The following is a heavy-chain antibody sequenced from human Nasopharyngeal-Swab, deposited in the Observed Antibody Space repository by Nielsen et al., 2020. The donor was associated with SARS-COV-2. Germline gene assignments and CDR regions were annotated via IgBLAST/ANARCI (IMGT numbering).Heavy chain of an antibody. D-gene: IGHD3-10*01. J-gene: IGHJ3*02. V-gene: IGHV4-38-2*01. CDR2: IYHSGST. Sequence: RQAPGKGLEWIGSIYHSGSTYYNPSLKSRVTILVDTSKNQFSLKLSSVTAADTAVYYCARPGVWFGELKNDAFDIWGQGTMVTVSS. CDR3: ARPGVWFGELKNDAFDI.